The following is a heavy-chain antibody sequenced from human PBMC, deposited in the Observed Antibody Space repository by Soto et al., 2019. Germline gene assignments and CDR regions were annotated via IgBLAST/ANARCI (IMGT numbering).Heavy chain of an antibody. Sequence: GGSLRLSCAASGFTFSSDWMHWVRQAPGKGLEWVSVIYSGGSTHYADSVEGRFTISRDISKNTLYLQMNSLRAEDTAVYYCARDPGSIAVAGTIWGQGTLVTVSS. D-gene: IGHD6-19*01. CDR3: ARDPGSIAVAGTI. J-gene: IGHJ4*02. V-gene: IGHV3-53*01. CDR2: IYSGGST. CDR1: GFTFSSDW.